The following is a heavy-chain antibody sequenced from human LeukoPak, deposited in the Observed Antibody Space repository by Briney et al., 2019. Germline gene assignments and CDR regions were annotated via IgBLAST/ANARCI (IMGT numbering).Heavy chain of an antibody. D-gene: IGHD6-13*01. J-gene: IGHJ3*02. CDR2: INPSGGST. Sequence: ASVKVSCKASGYTFTSYYMHWVRQAPGQGLEWMGIINPSGGSTSYAQKFQGRVTMTRDTSTSTVYMELSSLRSEDTAVYYCARDLGIAATGDVLDIWGQGTMVTVSS. CDR1: GYTFTSYY. V-gene: IGHV1-46*01. CDR3: ARDLGIAATGDVLDI.